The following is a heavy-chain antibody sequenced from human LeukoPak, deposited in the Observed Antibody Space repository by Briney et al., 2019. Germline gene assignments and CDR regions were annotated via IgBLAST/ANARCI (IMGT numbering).Heavy chain of an antibody. CDR3: ARDRSLSGVGATIGGY. J-gene: IGHJ4*02. Sequence: ASVKVSCKASGYTFTSYGISWVRQAPGQGLEWMGWISAYNGNTNYAQKLQGRVTMTTDTSTSTAYMELRSLRSGDTAVYYCARDRSLSGVGATIGGYWGQGTLVTVSS. V-gene: IGHV1-18*01. CDR1: GYTFTSYG. D-gene: IGHD1-26*01. CDR2: ISAYNGNT.